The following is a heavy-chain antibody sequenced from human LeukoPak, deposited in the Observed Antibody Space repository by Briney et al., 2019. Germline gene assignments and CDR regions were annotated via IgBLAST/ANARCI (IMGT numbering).Heavy chain of an antibody. CDR3: ARVVGLTVTPSYYYGMDV. CDR1: GYTFTSYD. J-gene: IGHJ6*02. V-gene: IGHV1-8*01. D-gene: IGHD4-4*01. CDR2: MNPNSGNT. Sequence: GASVKVSCKASGYTFTSYDINWVRQATGQGLEWMGWMNPNSGNTGYAQKFQGRVTMTRNTSISTAYMELSSLRSEDTAVYYCARVVGLTVTPSYYYGMDVWGQGTTVTVSS.